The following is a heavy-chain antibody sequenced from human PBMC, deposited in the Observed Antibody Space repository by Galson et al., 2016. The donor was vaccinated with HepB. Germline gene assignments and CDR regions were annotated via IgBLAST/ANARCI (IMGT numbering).Heavy chain of an antibody. V-gene: IGHV3-23*01. CDR2: ISASGGSA. D-gene: IGHD4-17*01. CDR3: AKDRDHFGDYDFDY. J-gene: IGHJ4*02. CDR1: GFTFSSYA. Sequence: SLRLSCAASGFTFSSYAMSWVRQAPGKGLEWVSGISASGGSAYYGDSVKGRFTISRDNSKNTLYLQMNSLRADDTALYYCAKDRDHFGDYDFDYWGQGTLVTVSS.